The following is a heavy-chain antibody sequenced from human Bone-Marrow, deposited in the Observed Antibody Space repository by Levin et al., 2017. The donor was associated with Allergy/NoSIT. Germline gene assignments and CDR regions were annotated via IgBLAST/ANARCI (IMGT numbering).Heavy chain of an antibody. Sequence: GGSLRLSCAASGFIFSTYSMNWVRQAPGKGLEWISYISSSTTTIHYADSVRGRFTISRDNPNKSLYLQMNSLRAEDTAVYYCAGDLDCSDGNKYGMHIWGQGTTVTVSS. D-gene: IGHD3/OR15-3a*01. CDR3: AGDLDCSDGNKYGMHI. CDR1: GFIFSTYS. J-gene: IGHJ6*02. CDR2: ISSSTTTI. V-gene: IGHV3-48*04.